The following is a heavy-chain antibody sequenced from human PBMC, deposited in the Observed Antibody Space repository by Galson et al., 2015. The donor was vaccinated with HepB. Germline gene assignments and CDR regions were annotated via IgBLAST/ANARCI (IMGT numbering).Heavy chain of an antibody. J-gene: IGHJ4*02. CDR1: GGSISSSSYY. V-gene: IGHV4-39*02. CDR3: AREEPLLPFDY. Sequence: ETLSLTCTVSGGSISSSSYYWGWIRQPPGKGLEWIGSIYYSGSTYYNPSLKSRVTISVDTSKNQFSLKLSSETAADTAVYYCAREEPLLPFDYWGQGTLVTVSS. D-gene: IGHD2-15*01. CDR2: IYYSGST.